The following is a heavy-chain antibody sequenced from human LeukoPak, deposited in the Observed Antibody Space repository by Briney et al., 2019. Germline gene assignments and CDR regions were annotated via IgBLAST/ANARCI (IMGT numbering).Heavy chain of an antibody. Sequence: GGSLRLSCAASGFTLSSYAMTWFRQAPGKGLEWVPSISGSSSNTYYADSVKGRFTVSRDTSKNSLYLQMNSLRAEDTAIYYCAKEHDFWSGYSTYYFDYWGQGTLVTVSS. CDR3: AKEHDFWSGYSTYYFDY. D-gene: IGHD3-3*01. J-gene: IGHJ4*02. V-gene: IGHV3-23*01. CDR1: GFTLSSYA. CDR2: ISGSSSNT.